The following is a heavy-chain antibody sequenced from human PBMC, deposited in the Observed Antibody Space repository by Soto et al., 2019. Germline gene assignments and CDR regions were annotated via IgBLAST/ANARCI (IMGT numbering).Heavy chain of an antibody. J-gene: IGHJ4*02. CDR3: ARVDWNYDGVYYFDY. V-gene: IGHV3-7*01. CDR2: IKQDGSEK. Sequence: GGSLRLSCAASGFTFSSYWMSWVRQAPGKGLEWVANIKQDGSEKYYVDSVKGRFTISRDNAKNSLYLQMNSLRAEDTAVYYCARVDWNYDGVYYFDYWGQGTLVTVSS. D-gene: IGHD1-7*01. CDR1: GFTFSSYW.